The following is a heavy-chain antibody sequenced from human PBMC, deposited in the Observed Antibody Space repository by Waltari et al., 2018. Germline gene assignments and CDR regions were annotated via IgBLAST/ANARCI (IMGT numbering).Heavy chain of an antibody. CDR1: GFTFSSYA. J-gene: IGHJ4*02. D-gene: IGHD2-2*01. CDR2: ISGSGGST. V-gene: IGHV3-23*01. CDR3: AKVGYCSSTSCYYRHFGY. Sequence: EVQLLESGGGLVQPGGSLRLSCAASGFTFSSYAMSWVRQAPGKGLEWVSAISGSGGSTYYADSVKGRFTISRDNSKNTLYLQMNSLRAEDTAVYYCAKVGYCSSTSCYYRHFGYWGQGTLVTVSS.